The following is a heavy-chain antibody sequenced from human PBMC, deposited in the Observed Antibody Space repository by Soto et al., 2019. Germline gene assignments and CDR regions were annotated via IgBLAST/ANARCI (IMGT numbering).Heavy chain of an antibody. CDR1: GFTFSSYG. J-gene: IGHJ4*02. CDR2: ISYDGSNK. V-gene: IGHV3-30*18. CDR3: AKDRWYVGQPPYFDY. Sequence: QVQLVESGGGVVQPGRSLRLSCAASGFTFSSYGMHWVRQAPGKGLEWVAVISYDGSNKYYADAVKGRCTISRDNSKNTLYLQMNSLRAEDTAVYYCAKDRWYVGQPPYFDYWGQGTLVTVSS. D-gene: IGHD2-15*01.